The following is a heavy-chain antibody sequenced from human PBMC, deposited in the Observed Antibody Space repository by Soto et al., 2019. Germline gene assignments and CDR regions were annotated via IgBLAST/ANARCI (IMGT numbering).Heavy chain of an antibody. V-gene: IGHV3-30-3*01. CDR2: ISYDGSNK. D-gene: IGHD3-3*01. J-gene: IGHJ4*02. Sequence: GGSLRLSCAASGFTFSSYVMHWVRQAPGKGLEWVAVISYDGSNKYYADSVKGRFTISRDNSKNTLYLQMNSLRAGDTAVYYCASEWLLYFDYWGQGTLVTVSS. CDR3: ASEWLLYFDY. CDR1: GFTFSSYV.